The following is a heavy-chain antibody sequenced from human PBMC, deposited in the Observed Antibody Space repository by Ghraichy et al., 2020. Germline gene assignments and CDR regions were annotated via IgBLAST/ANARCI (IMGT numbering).Heavy chain of an antibody. CDR1: GGSISSGGYY. CDR3: ARAEREWELDLLGGMTYYFDY. J-gene: IGHJ4*02. CDR2: IYYSGST. D-gene: IGHD1-26*01. Sequence: SETLSLTCTVSGGSISSGGYYWSWIRQHPGKGLEWIGYIYYSGSTYYNPSLKSRVTISVDTSKNQFSLKLSSVTAADTAVYYCARAEREWELDLLGGMTYYFDYWGQGTLVTVSS. V-gene: IGHV4-31*03.